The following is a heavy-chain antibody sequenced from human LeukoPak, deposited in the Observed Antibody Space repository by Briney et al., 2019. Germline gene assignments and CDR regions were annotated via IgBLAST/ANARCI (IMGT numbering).Heavy chain of an antibody. Sequence: SETLSLTCTVSGGSISSSSYYWGWIRQPPGKGLEWIGSIYYSGSTYYNPSLKSRVTISVDTSKNQFSLKLSSVTAADTAVYYCARLTTVGRTSDYWGQGTLVTVSS. CDR1: GGSISSSSYY. D-gene: IGHD3-22*01. V-gene: IGHV4-39*01. J-gene: IGHJ4*02. CDR3: ARLTTVGRTSDY. CDR2: IYYSGST.